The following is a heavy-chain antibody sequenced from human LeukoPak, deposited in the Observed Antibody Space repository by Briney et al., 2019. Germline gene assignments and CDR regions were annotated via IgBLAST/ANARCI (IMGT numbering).Heavy chain of an antibody. CDR3: ARDGAYRSRGFNRGYYYYGMDV. CDR2: ISSSSSYI. D-gene: IGHD2-21*01. V-gene: IGHV3-21*01. Sequence: PGGSLRLSCAASGFTFSSYSMNWVRQAPGKGLEWVSSISSSSSYIYYADSVKGRFTISRDNAKSSLYLQMNSLRAEDTAVYYCARDGAYRSRGFNRGYYYYGMDVWGQGTTVTVSS. CDR1: GFTFSSYS. J-gene: IGHJ6*02.